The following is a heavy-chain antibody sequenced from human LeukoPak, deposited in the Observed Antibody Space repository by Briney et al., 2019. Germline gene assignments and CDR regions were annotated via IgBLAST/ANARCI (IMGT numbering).Heavy chain of an antibody. Sequence: PGGSLRLSCAASGFTFSSYGMHWVRQAPGKGRTWVAVISYDGSNKYYADSVKGRFTISRDNSKNTLYLQMNSLRAEDTAVYYCAKAPIVGATRGRFDYWGQGTLVTVSS. D-gene: IGHD1-26*01. V-gene: IGHV3-30*18. J-gene: IGHJ4*02. CDR2: ISYDGSNK. CDR1: GFTFSSYG. CDR3: AKAPIVGATRGRFDY.